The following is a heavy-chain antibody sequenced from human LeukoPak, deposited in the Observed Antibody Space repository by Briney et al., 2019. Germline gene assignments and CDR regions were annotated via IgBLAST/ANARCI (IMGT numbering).Heavy chain of an antibody. J-gene: IGHJ6*03. D-gene: IGHD2-2*01. CDR1: GYSFTSYW. V-gene: IGHV5-51*01. Sequence: GESLKISCKGSGYSFTSYWIGWVRQMPGKGLGWMGTIYPGDFDTRYSPSSQGQATIPAPKSISTAYLQWSSRKASDTAMYYCARLAVRVVPAEGSYYYYMDVWGKGTTVTVSS. CDR3: ARLAVRVVPAEGSYYYYMDV. CDR2: IYPGDFDT.